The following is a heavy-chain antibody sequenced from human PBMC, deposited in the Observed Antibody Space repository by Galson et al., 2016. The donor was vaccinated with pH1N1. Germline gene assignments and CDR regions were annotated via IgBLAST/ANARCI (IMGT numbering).Heavy chain of an antibody. V-gene: IGHV3-30-3*01. CDR3: ARVRSSGYNYAQHFVD. J-gene: IGHJ4*02. CDR1: GFTFSTFA. CDR2: ISSSGDNR. Sequence: SLRLSCAASGFTFSTFAMHWVRQAPGEGLEWVAVISSSGDNRFYADSAKGRFTISRDSSKNTLYLQMNNLRREDTAFYYCARVRSSGYNYAQHFVDWGQGTRVTVSS. D-gene: IGHD3-22*01.